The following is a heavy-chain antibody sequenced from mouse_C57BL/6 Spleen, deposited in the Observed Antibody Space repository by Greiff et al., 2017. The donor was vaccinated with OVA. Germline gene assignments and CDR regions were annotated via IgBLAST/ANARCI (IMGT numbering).Heavy chain of an antibody. V-gene: IGHV1-4*01. D-gene: IGHD1-1*01. Sequence: VKLMESGAELARPGASVKLSCKASGYTFTSYTMHWVKQRPGQGLEWIGYINPSSGYTKYTQKFKDKATLTADKSSSTAYMQLSSLTSEDSAVYYCASNYGRDAMDYWGQGTSVTVAS. J-gene: IGHJ4*01. CDR3: ASNYGRDAMDY. CDR2: INPSSGYT. CDR1: GYTFTSYT.